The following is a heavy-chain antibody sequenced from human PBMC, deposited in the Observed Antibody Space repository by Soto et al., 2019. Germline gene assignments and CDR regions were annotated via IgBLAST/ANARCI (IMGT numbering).Heavy chain of an antibody. V-gene: IGHV1-18*01. D-gene: IGHD3-3*01. CDR2: ISAYNGNT. CDR3: AREVSSAWSGYYMVRWFDP. Sequence: QVQLVQSGAEVKKPGASVKVSCKASGYTFTSYGISWVRQAPGQGLEWMGWISAYNGNTNYAQKLQGRVTMTTDTSTSTAYMELRSLRSDDTAVYYCAREVSSAWSGYYMVRWFDPWGQGTLVTVSS. CDR1: GYTFTSYG. J-gene: IGHJ5*02.